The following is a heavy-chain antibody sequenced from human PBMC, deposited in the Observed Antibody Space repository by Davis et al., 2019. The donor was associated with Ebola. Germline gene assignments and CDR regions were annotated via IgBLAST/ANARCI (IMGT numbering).Heavy chain of an antibody. CDR1: GDSISGYY. CDR3: ARELSYYYDSSGYKKPHYFDY. V-gene: IGHV4-59*12. CDR2: IYYSGST. Sequence: SETLSLTCTVSGDSISGYYWSWIRQPPGKGLAWIGYIYYSGSTYYNPSLKSRVTISVDTSKNQFSLKLSSVTAADTAVYYCARELSYYYDSSGYKKPHYFDYWGQGTLVTVSS. J-gene: IGHJ4*02. D-gene: IGHD3-22*01.